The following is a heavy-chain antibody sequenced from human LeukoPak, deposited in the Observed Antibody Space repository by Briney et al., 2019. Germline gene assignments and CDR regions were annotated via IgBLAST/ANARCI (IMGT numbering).Heavy chain of an antibody. J-gene: IGHJ4*02. V-gene: IGHV3-7*03. Sequence: GGSLRLSCVASELTFTNYWMTWVRQAPGKGLEWVASIKQDASEKYYVDSVKGRFTISRDNAKSSLYLQMNSLRADDTAVYYCARVDSGHTLDYWGQGILVTVSS. CDR2: IKQDASEK. CDR1: ELTFTNYW. D-gene: IGHD2-15*01. CDR3: ARVDSGHTLDY.